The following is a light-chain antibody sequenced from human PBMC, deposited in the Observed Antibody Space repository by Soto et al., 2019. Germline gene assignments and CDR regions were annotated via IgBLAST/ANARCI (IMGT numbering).Light chain of an antibody. CDR3: QQYGSA. CDR1: QSFSSSY. Sequence: EIVLTQSPGTLSLSPGERATLSCRASQSFSSSYLAWYQQKPGQAPRLLIYGASNRATDIPDRFSGSGSGTDFTLTISRLEPEDFAVYYCQQYGSAFGGGTKVEIK. CDR2: GAS. V-gene: IGKV3-20*01. J-gene: IGKJ4*01.